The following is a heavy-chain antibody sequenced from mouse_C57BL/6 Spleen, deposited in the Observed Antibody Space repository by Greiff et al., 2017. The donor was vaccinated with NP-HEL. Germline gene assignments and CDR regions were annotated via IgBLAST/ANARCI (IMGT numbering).Heavy chain of an antibody. Sequence: QVQLQQPGAELVKPGASVKMSCKASGCTFTSYWITWVKQRPGQGLEWIGDIYPGSGSTNYNEKFKSKATLTVDTSSSTAYMQLSSLTSEDSAVYYCARWGYGYDAWFAYWGQGTLVTVSA. J-gene: IGHJ3*01. D-gene: IGHD2-2*01. CDR3: ARWGYGYDAWFAY. CDR1: GCTFTSYW. CDR2: IYPGSGST. V-gene: IGHV1-55*01.